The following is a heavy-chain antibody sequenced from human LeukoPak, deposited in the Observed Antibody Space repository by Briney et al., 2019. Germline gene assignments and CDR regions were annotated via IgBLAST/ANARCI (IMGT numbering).Heavy chain of an antibody. CDR2: MNPNSGNT. Sequence: ASVKVSCKASGYTFTSYDINWVRQATGQGLEWMGWMNPNSGNTGYAQKFQGRVTMTRNTSISTAYMELSSLRSEDTAVYYCARGHRNTMVRGVIRYYYMDVWGKGTTVTISS. J-gene: IGHJ6*03. CDR1: GYTFTSYD. CDR3: ARGHRNTMVRGVIRYYYMDV. V-gene: IGHV1-8*01. D-gene: IGHD3-10*01.